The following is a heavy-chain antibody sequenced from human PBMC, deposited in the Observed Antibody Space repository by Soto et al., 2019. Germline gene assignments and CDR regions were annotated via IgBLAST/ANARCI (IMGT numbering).Heavy chain of an antibody. J-gene: IGHJ3*01. D-gene: IGHD1-26*01. CDR1: GFTFSSYA. CDR2: ISGSGGST. V-gene: IGHV3-23*01. Sequence: EVQLLESGGGLVQPGGSLRLSCAASGFTFSSYAMSWVRQAPGKGLEWVSAISGSGGSTYYADSVKGRFTISRDNAKNTLYRQMNSLRAEDTAVYYCEKENSVSPPQWVFDFWGQGTMVTVSS. CDR3: EKENSVSPPQWVFDF.